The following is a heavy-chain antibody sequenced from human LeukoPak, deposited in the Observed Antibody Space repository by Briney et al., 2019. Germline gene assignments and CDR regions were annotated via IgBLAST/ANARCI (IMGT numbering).Heavy chain of an antibody. CDR2: TYYRSKWYN. CDR3: AREGNYYDSNFYYPQYFQH. V-gene: IGHV6-1*01. CDR1: GDSVSSNTAA. Sequence: SQTLSLTCAISGDSVSSNTAAWNWIRQSPSRGLEWLGRTYYRSKWYNDYAVSVKGRITLNPDTSKNQFSLHLNSVTPEDTAVYYCAREGNYYDSNFYYPQYFQHWGQGTLVTVSS. D-gene: IGHD3-22*01. J-gene: IGHJ1*01.